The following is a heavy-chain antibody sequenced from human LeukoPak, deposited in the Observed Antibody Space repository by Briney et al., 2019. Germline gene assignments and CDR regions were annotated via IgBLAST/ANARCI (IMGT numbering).Heavy chain of an antibody. V-gene: IGHV4-59*01. CDR2: IYYSGST. D-gene: IGHD6-13*01. CDR1: GGSISSYY. Sequence: SETLSLTCTVSGGSISSYYWSWIRRPPGKGLEWIGYIYYSGSTNYNPSLKSRVTISVDTSKNQFSLKLSSVTAADTAVYYCATPNRYSSSWGTGGGAFDIWGQGTMVTVSS. CDR3: ATPNRYSSSWGTGGGAFDI. J-gene: IGHJ3*02.